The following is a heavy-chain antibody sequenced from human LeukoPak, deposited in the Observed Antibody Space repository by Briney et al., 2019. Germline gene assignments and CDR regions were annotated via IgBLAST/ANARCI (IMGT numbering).Heavy chain of an antibody. Sequence: KPSETLSLTCIVSGGSMNNYYWSWIRQPPGKGLEWIAYIHYTGTTNYNPFLKSRVTISLDTSKNQFSLKLNSVTAADTAFYYCARILEGSGAAFDIWGQGTMVTVSS. CDR2: IHYTGTT. CDR1: GGSMNNYY. CDR3: ARILEGSGAAFDI. J-gene: IGHJ3*02. D-gene: IGHD1-26*01. V-gene: IGHV4-59*01.